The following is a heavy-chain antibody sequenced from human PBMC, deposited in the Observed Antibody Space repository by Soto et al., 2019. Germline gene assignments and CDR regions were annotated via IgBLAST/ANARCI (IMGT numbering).Heavy chain of an antibody. J-gene: IGHJ6*02. CDR1: GFTFSSYA. D-gene: IGHD3-9*01. CDR3: AKDPASPLVVYYYGMDV. CDR2: ISGSGGST. Sequence: EVQLLESGGGLVQPGGSLRLSCAASGFTFSSYAMSWVRQAPGKGLEWVSAISGSGGSTYYADSVKGRFTISRDNSKNTLYLQMTSLSAEDTAVYHCAKDPASPLVVYYYGMDVWGQGTTVTVSS. V-gene: IGHV3-23*01.